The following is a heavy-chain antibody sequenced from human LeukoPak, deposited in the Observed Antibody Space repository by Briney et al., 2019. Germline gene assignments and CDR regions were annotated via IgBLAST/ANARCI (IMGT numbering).Heavy chain of an antibody. Sequence: ASVTVSCTASGYPFTSYYINWVRQAPGQGLEWMGWISAYNGDTNYAQNPQGRVTMTTDTSTDTAYMELRSLRSDDTAVYYCARDGLSYTNPNNWFDPWGQGTLVTVSS. CDR3: ARDGLSYTNPNNWFDP. V-gene: IGHV1-18*01. J-gene: IGHJ5*02. CDR1: GYPFTSYY. CDR2: ISAYNGDT. D-gene: IGHD2-2*02.